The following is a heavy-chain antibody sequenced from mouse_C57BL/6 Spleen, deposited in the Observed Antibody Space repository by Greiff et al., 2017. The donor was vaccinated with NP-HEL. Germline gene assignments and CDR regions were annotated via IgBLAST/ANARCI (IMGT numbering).Heavy chain of an antibody. J-gene: IGHJ4*01. CDR3: TRDLGYYDMGY. Sequence: EVQLVESGEGLVKPGGSLKLSCAASGFTFSSYAMSWVRQTPEQRLEWVAYISSGGDYIYYADTVKGRFTLSRDNARNTLYLQMSSLKSEDTAMYYCTRDLGYYDMGYWGQGTSVTGSS. CDR2: ISSGGDYI. CDR1: GFTFSSYA. V-gene: IGHV5-9-1*02. D-gene: IGHD4-1*01.